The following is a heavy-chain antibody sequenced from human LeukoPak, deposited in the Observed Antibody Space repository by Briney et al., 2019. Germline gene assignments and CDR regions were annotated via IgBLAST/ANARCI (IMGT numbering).Heavy chain of an antibody. J-gene: IGHJ6*02. CDR3: ARGHYGSPYFYYGMDV. V-gene: IGHV3-30*03. CDR2: TSNDGSSK. D-gene: IGHD3-10*01. Sequence: QPGRSLRLSCAASGFTFSSYGMYWVRQAPGKGLEWVAVTSNDGSSKYYADPVKGRFTISRDNSKNTLYLQMNSLRAEDTALYYCARGHYGSPYFYYGMDVWGQGTTVTVSS. CDR1: GFTFSSYG.